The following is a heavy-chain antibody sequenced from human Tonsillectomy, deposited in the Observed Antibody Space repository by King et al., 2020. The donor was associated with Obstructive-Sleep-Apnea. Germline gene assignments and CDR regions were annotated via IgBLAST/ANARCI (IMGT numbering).Heavy chain of an antibody. CDR2: ISNTSSTI. Sequence: VKLVESGGGLVQPGGSLRLSCAASGLTFSTYGMNWVRQAPGKGLEWLSYISNTSSTIFYTDSLKGRFTISRDNAKNSLFLQMNSLRAEDTAVYYCARLSTTSTISYWGQGTLVTVSS. V-gene: IGHV3-48*04. J-gene: IGHJ4*02. D-gene: IGHD2-2*01. CDR1: GLTFSTYG. CDR3: ARLSTTSTISY.